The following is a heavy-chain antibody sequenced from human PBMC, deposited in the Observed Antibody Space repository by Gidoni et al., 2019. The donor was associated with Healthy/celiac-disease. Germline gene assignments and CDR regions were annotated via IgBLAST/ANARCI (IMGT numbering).Heavy chain of an antibody. Sequence: QVQLVESGGGVVQPGRSLRLSCAASGFTFSSYAMHWVRQAPGKGLEWVAVISYDGSNKYYADSVKGRFTISRDNSKNTLYLQMNSLRAEDTAVYYCARDAGSGTTPLDAFDIWGQGTMVTVSS. D-gene: IGHD1-7*01. CDR2: ISYDGSNK. V-gene: IGHV3-30*04. CDR1: GFTFSSYA. J-gene: IGHJ3*02. CDR3: ARDAGSGTTPLDAFDI.